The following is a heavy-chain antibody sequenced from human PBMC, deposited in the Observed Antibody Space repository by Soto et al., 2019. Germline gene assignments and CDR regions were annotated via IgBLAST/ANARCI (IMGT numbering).Heavy chain of an antibody. CDR3: AKDLPFA. CDR2: ISYDGSNK. Sequence: GGSLRLSCAASGFTFSSYGMHWVRQAPGKGLEWVAVISYDGSNKYYADSVKGRFTISRDNSKNTLYLQMNSLRAEDTAVYYCAKDLPFAWGQGTLVTVSS. CDR1: GFTFSSYG. J-gene: IGHJ5*02. D-gene: IGHD3-16*01. V-gene: IGHV3-30*18.